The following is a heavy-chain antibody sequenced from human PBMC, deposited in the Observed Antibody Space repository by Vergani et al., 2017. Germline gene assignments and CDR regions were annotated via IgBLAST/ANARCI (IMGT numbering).Heavy chain of an antibody. CDR1: GGTFSSYA. CDR3: ASDHRAYCYDSSGYYPYWYFDL. V-gene: IGHV1-69*01. D-gene: IGHD3-22*01. J-gene: IGHJ2*01. CDR2: IIPIFGTA. Sequence: QVQLVQSGAEVKKPGSSVKVSCKASGGTFSSYAISWVRQAPGQGLEWMGGIIPIFGTANYAQKFQGRVTITADESTGTDDMELSSLISEDTAVYYCASDHRAYCYDSSGYYPYWYFDLWGRGTLVTVSS.